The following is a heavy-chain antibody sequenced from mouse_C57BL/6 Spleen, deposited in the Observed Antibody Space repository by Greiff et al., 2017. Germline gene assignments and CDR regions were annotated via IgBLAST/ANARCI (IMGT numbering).Heavy chain of an antibody. J-gene: IGHJ4*01. D-gene: IGHD1-1*01. CDR3: ERGELTTVVAYYYAMDY. V-gene: IGHV1-53*01. Sequence: QVQLQQSGTELVKPGASVKLSCKASGYTFTSYWMHWVKQRPGQGLEWIGNINPSNGGTNYNEKFKSKATLTVDKSSSTAYMQLSSLTSEDSAVYYCERGELTTVVAYYYAMDYWGQGTSVTVSS. CDR2: INPSNGGT. CDR1: GYTFTSYW.